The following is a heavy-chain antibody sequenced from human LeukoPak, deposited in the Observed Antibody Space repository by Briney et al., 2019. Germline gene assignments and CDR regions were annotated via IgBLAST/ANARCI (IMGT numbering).Heavy chain of an antibody. CDR2: FDPEDGET. CDR1: GYTLAELS. D-gene: IGHD3-10*01. CDR3: ARAGAGSGSYYNSFFDY. J-gene: IGHJ4*02. Sequence: ASVKVSCKVSGYTLAELSMHWVRQAPGKGLEWMGGFDPEDGETIYAQKFQGRVTMTTDTSTSTAYMELRSLRSDDTAVYYCARAGAGSGSYYNSFFDYWGQGTLVTVSS. V-gene: IGHV1-24*01.